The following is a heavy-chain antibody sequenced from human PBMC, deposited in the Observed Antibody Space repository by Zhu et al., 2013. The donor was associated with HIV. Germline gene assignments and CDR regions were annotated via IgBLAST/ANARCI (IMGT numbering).Heavy chain of an antibody. CDR1: GFTFSSYA. CDR3: AKFNDCSGGSCYPRWMDV. D-gene: IGHD2-15*01. V-gene: IGHV3-23*01. Sequence: EVQLLESGGGLVQPGGSLRLSCAASGFTFSSYAMSWVRQAPGKGLEWVSAISGSGGSTYYADSVKGRFTISRDNSKNTLYLQMNSLRAEDTAVYYCAKFNDCSGGSCYPRWMDVWGQGTTVTVSS. CDR2: ISGSGGST. J-gene: IGHJ6*02.